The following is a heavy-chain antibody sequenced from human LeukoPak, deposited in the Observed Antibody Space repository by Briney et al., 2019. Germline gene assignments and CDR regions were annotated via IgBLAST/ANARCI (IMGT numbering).Heavy chain of an antibody. CDR1: GFTFSSYA. CDR2: ISGSGGST. Sequence: GGSLRLSCAASGFTFSSYAMSWVRQAPGKGLEWVSAISGSGGSTYYADSVKGRFATSRDNSKNTLYLQMNSLRAEDTAVYYCAKDQALYSSSWYLEYFQHWGQGTLVTVSS. V-gene: IGHV3-23*01. J-gene: IGHJ1*01. D-gene: IGHD6-13*01. CDR3: AKDQALYSSSWYLEYFQH.